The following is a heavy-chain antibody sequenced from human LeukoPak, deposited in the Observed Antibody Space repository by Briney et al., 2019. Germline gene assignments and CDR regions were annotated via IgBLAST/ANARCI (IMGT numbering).Heavy chain of an antibody. Sequence: PGGSLRLSCAASGFTFSSYSMNWVRQAPGKGLEWVSSISSSSSYIYYADSVKGRFTISRDNAKNSLYLQMNSLRAKDTAVHYCARDSQIAAAGSGIDYWGQGTLVTVSS. CDR1: GFTFSSYS. CDR3: ARDSQIAAAGSGIDY. V-gene: IGHV3-21*01. D-gene: IGHD6-13*01. CDR2: ISSSSSYI. J-gene: IGHJ4*02.